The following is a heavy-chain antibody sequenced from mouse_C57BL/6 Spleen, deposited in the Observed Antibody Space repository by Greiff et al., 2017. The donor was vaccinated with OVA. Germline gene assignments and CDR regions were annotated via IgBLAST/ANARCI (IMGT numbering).Heavy chain of an antibody. D-gene: IGHD2-4*01. J-gene: IGHJ2*01. CDR1: GYSFTGYF. CDR2: INPYNGDT. CDR3: ARYYDYDGGGFDY. V-gene: IGHV1-20*01. Sequence: EVKLQQSGPELVKPGDSVKISCKASGYSFTGYFMNWVMQSHGKSLEWIGRINPYNGDTFYNQKFKGKATLTVDKSSSTAHMELRSLTSEDSAVYYCARYYDYDGGGFDYWGQGTTLTVSS.